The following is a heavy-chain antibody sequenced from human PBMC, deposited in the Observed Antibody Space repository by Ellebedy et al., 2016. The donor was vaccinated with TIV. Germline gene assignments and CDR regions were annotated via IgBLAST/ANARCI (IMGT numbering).Heavy chain of an antibody. V-gene: IGHV3-21*01. CDR2: ISYSSSHI. J-gene: IGHJ4*02. Sequence: GESLKISXAASGFTFGSYEMTWVRQAPGKGLEWVSSISYSSSHIYYADSVKGRFTISRDSAKDLVTLQMNSLRAEDTGLYYCVREFKSSWFSFLFDFWGQGALVTVSS. D-gene: IGHD3-16*02. CDR3: VREFKSSWFSFLFDF. CDR1: GFTFGSYE.